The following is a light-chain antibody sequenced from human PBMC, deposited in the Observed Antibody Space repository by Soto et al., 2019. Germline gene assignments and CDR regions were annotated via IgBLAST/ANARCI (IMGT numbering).Light chain of an antibody. J-gene: IGLJ1*01. V-gene: IGLV1-44*01. CDR3: AAWDGSLNVYV. CDR1: SSSIGSNS. CDR2: TNS. Sequence: QSVLTQPPSASGTPGQRVTISCSGSSSSIGSNSVNWYQQLPRTAPKVLIYTNSQRPSGVPDRFSGSKSGTSASLAISGLQPEDEADYYCAAWDGSLNVYVFGTGTKAPS.